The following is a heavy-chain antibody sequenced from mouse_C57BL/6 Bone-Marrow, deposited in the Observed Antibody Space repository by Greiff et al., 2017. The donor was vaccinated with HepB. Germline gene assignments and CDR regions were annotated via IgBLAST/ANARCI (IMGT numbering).Heavy chain of an antibody. CDR3: AQVWDSNSHFDY. D-gene: IGHD2-5*01. CDR1: GYAFTNYL. CDR2: INPGSGGT. Sequence: VQLQQSGAELVRPGTSVKVSCKASGYAFTNYLIEWVKQRPGQGLEWIGVINPGSGGTNYNEKFKGKATLTADKSSSTAYMQLSSLTSEDSAVYICAQVWDSNSHFDYWGQGTTLTVS. V-gene: IGHV1-54*01. J-gene: IGHJ2*01.